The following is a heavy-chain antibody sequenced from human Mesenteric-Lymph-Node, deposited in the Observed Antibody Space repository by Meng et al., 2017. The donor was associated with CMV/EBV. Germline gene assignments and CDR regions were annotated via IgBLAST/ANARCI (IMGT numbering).Heavy chain of an antibody. CDR2: ISTSSSGGTV. Sequence: GESLKISCAASGFTFSTYEMNWVRQGPGKGLEWVAYISTSSSGGTVYYADSVKGRFTISRDNAKNSLFLQLNSLRVEDTAFYYCARDFYDFWSGYPDWGQGTLVTVSS. D-gene: IGHD3-3*01. V-gene: IGHV3-48*03. CDR1: GFTFSTYE. J-gene: IGHJ1*01. CDR3: ARDFYDFWSGYPD.